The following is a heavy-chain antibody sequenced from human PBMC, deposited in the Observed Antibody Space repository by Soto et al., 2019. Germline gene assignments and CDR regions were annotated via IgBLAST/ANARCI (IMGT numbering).Heavy chain of an antibody. CDR1: GDSFTSYW. J-gene: IGHJ4*02. V-gene: IGHV5-51*01. CDR2: IYPGDSDT. D-gene: IGHD6-13*01. CDR3: ARLAAAGPVYLDY. Sequence: GEPLKISWKGSGDSFTSYWIGWVRQMPGKGLEWMGIIYPGDSDTRYSPSFQGQVTISADKSISTAYLQWSSLKASDTAMYYCARLAAAGPVYLDYWAQGTLVTVSS.